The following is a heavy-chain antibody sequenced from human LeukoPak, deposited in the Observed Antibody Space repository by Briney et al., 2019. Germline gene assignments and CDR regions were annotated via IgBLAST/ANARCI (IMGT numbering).Heavy chain of an antibody. CDR1: GGSISGSNW. CDR3: TRNLGS. V-gene: IGHV4-4*02. CDR2: IYHSGST. Sequence: SETLSLTCAVSGGSISGSNWWSWVRQPPGKGLEWIGEIYHSGSTNYNPSRKSRVTISVDTSKTQFSLSLTSVTAADTAVYFCTRNLGSWGQGTLVTVSS. J-gene: IGHJ5*02.